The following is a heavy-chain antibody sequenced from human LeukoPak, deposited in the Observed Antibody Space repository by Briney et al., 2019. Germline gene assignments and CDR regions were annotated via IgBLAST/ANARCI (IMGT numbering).Heavy chain of an antibody. Sequence: SETLSLTCAVYSGSLSGYYWSWIRQPPGKGLEWIGEIKDGGITNYNPSLRSRVTISVDTSKKQLSLKLSSATAADTAVYYCVRGLSGVVGDYWGQGTQVTVSS. CDR1: SGSLSGYY. V-gene: IGHV4-34*01. CDR3: VRGLSGVVGDY. D-gene: IGHD3-10*01. CDR2: IKDGGIT. J-gene: IGHJ4*02.